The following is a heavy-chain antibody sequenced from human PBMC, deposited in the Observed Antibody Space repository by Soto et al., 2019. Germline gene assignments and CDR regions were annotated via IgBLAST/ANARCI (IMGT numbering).Heavy chain of an antibody. Sequence: QVQLVQSGAEVKKPGASVKVSCKASGYTFTSYYMHWVRQAPGQGLEWMGIINPSGGSTSYAKKFQGRVTMTRDTSTSTGYMELSSLRSEDTAVYYCARAPYYYDSSGYYYQYYFDYWGQGTLVTVSS. V-gene: IGHV1-46*01. J-gene: IGHJ4*02. CDR3: ARAPYYYDSSGYYYQYYFDY. CDR1: GYTFTSYY. CDR2: INPSGGST. D-gene: IGHD3-22*01.